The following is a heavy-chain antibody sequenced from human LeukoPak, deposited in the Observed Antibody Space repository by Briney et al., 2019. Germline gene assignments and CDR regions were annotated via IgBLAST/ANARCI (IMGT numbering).Heavy chain of an antibody. Sequence: PGESLRLSCAASGFTFSSYWMHWVRQAPGKGLVWVSRVKGDGSFTNYADSVYGRFTVSRDNAKNTLYLHMHSLRAEDTAVYYCVRDGDDFNFDYWGQGSLATVSS. V-gene: IGHV3-74*01. CDR2: VKGDGSFT. CDR3: VRDGDDFNFDY. D-gene: IGHD5-24*01. CDR1: GFTFSSYW. J-gene: IGHJ4*02.